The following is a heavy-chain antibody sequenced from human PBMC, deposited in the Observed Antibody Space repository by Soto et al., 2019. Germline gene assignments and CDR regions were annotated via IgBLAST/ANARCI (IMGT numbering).Heavy chain of an antibody. J-gene: IGHJ6*02. CDR3: ARELGAWNYDYYGMDV. D-gene: IGHD1-1*01. Sequence: PGGSLRLSCAASGFTFSSYSMNWVRQAPGKGLEWVSYISSSSSNIIYYAESVKGRFTISRDNSKNTLYLQMNSLRAEDTAVYYCARELGAWNYDYYGMDVWGQGTTVTVSS. CDR2: ISSSSSNII. CDR1: GFTFSSYS. V-gene: IGHV3-48*01.